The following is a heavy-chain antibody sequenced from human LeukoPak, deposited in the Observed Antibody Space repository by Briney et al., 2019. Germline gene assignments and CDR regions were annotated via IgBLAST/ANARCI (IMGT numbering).Heavy chain of an antibody. D-gene: IGHD6-13*01. V-gene: IGHV3-74*01. CDR2: INSDGSST. Sequence: GSLRLSCAASGFTFSSYWMHWVRQAPGKGLVWVSRINSDGSSTSYADSVKGRLTISRDNAKNTLYLQMNSLRAEDTAVYYCARGGSSSWYGSWGQGTLVTVSS. CDR1: GFTFSSYW. CDR3: ARGGSSSWYGS. J-gene: IGHJ4*02.